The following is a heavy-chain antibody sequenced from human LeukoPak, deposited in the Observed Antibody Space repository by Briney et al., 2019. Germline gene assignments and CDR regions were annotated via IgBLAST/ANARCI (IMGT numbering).Heavy chain of an antibody. CDR2: ISGSGGST. CDR1: GFTFNSYA. J-gene: IGHJ5*02. D-gene: IGHD3-10*01. CDR3: AKDRGSVRGVIYWFDP. Sequence: LSGGSLRLSCAASGFTFNSYAMSWVRQAPGKGLEWVSAISGSGGSTYYADSVKGRFTISRDNSKNTLYLQMNSLRAEDTAVYYCAKDRGSVRGVIYWFDPWGQGTLVTVSS. V-gene: IGHV3-23*01.